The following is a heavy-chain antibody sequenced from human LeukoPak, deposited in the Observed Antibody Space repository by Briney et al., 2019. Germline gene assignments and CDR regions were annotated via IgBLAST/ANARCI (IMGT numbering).Heavy chain of an antibody. V-gene: IGHV3-33*01. CDR2: IWYDGSNK. CDR3: ARDPGTYAFDI. D-gene: IGHD1-26*01. J-gene: IGHJ3*02. CDR1: GFTFSSYG. Sequence: QAGGSLRLSCAASGFTFSSYGMHWVRQAPGKGLEWVAVIWYDGSNKYYADSVKGRFTISRDNSKNTLYLQMNSLRAEDTAVYYCARDPGTYAFDIWGQGTMVTVSS.